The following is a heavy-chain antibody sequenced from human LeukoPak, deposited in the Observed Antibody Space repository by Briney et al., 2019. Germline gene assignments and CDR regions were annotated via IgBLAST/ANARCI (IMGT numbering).Heavy chain of an antibody. CDR1: GYSLSSGYY. CDR3: ARQGSSLLWFGELLY. CDR2: IYHSGST. Sequence: SETLSLTCAVSGYSLSSGYYWGWIRQPPGKGLEWVGSIYHSGSTYYNPSLKSRVTISVDTSKNQFSLKLSAVTAADTAVYYCARQGSSLLWFGELLYWGQGTLVTVSS. J-gene: IGHJ4*02. V-gene: IGHV4-38-2*01. D-gene: IGHD3-10*01.